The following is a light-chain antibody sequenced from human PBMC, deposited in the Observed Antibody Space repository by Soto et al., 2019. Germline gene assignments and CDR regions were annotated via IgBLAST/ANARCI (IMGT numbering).Light chain of an antibody. V-gene: IGKV1-8*01. CDR2: AAS. J-gene: IGKJ1*01. Sequence: AIRMTQSPSSLSASIGDRVTITCRASQGIGTYLAWYQQKPGKAPNLLIYAASILESGVPSRFSGSGSGSDFTLTISNLQSEDFATYYCQQYYTYPRTFRQGTKV. CDR3: QQYYTYPRT. CDR1: QGIGTY.